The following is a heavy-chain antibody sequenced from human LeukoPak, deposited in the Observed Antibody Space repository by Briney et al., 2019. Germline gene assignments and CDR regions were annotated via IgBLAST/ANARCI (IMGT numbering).Heavy chain of an antibody. CDR2: IYHSGST. CDR3: AREPAVGFGSSGYSTNFDY. Sequence: SETLSLTCAVSGYSISSGYYWGWIRQPPGKGLEWIGSIYHSGSTYYNPSLKSRVTISVDTSKNQFSLKLSSVTAADTAVYYCAREPAVGFGSSGYSTNFDYWGQGTLVTVSS. D-gene: IGHD3-22*01. CDR1: GYSISSGYY. V-gene: IGHV4-38-2*02. J-gene: IGHJ4*02.